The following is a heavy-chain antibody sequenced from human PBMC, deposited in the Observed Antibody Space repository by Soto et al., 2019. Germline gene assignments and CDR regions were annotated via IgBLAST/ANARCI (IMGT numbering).Heavy chain of an antibody. CDR1: GFTFSTYA. CDR3: ARLSSSSEIDY. CDR2: ISGDGVGT. V-gene: IGHV3-23*01. J-gene: IGHJ4*02. Sequence: GSLRLSCATSGFTFSTYAFVWVRQAPGKGLEWVSSISGDGVGTYYADSVKGRFTISRDNSNNMLYLQMNSLRAEDTALYYCARLSSSSEIDYWGQGTLVTVSS. D-gene: IGHD6-6*01.